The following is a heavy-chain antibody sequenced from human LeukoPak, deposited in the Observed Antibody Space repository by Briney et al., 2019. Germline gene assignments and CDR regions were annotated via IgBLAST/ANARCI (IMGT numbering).Heavy chain of an antibody. CDR2: MNPNSGNT. J-gene: IGHJ6*03. V-gene: IGHV1-8*03. CDR1: GYTFTSYD. CDR3: ARDYSEYSSSAGGYYYYMDV. Sequence: ASVKVSCKASGYTFTSYDINWVRQATGQGLEWMGWMNPNSGNTGYAQKFQGRVTITRNTSISTAYMELSSLRSEDTAVYYCARDYSEYSSSAGGYYYYMDVWGKGTTVTVSS. D-gene: IGHD6-6*01.